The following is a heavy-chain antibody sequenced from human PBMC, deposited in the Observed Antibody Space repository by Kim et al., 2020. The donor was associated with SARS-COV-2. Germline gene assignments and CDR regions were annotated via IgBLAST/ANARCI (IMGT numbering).Heavy chain of an antibody. V-gene: IGHV3-64*01. CDR3: ARALVVPAAELDY. Sequence: YYANSVKDRFTISRDNSKDTLYRQMGSLRGEDMAVYYCARALVVPAAELDYWGQGTLVTVSS. D-gene: IGHD2-2*01. J-gene: IGHJ4*02.